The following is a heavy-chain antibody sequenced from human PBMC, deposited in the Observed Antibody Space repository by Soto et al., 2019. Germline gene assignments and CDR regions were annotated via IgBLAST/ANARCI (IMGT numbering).Heavy chain of an antibody. V-gene: IGHV1-69*02. J-gene: IGHJ6*02. CDR3: ARGQMWVRGCHYGMDV. Sequence: QVQLVQSGAEVKKPGSSVKVSCKASGVTFSSYTISWVRQAPGQGLEWMGRIIPILGIANYAKKFQGRVTITADKSTSTAYMELSSLRSENTAVYYCARGQMWVRGCHYGMDVWGQGPTVTVTS. D-gene: IGHD3-10*01. CDR1: GVTFSSYT. CDR2: IIPILGIA.